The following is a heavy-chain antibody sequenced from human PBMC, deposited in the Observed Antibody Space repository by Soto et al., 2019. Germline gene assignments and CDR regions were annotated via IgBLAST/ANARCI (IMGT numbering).Heavy chain of an antibody. CDR2: IYPGDSDT. J-gene: IGHJ6*02. CDR3: ARARGGYYYYSGMDV. Sequence: GESLKISCKGSGYSFTSYWIGWVRQMPGKGLEWMGIIYPGDSDTRYSPSFQGQVTISADKSISTAYLQWSSLKASDTAMYYCARARGGYYYYSGMDVGGQGTTVTVSS. V-gene: IGHV5-51*01. D-gene: IGHD3-16*01. CDR1: GYSFTSYW.